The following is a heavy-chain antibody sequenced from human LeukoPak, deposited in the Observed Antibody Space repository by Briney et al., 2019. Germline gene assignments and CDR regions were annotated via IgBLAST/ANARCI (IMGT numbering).Heavy chain of an antibody. Sequence: SETLSLTCAVYGGSFSGYYWSWIRQPPGKGLEWIGEINHSGSTNYNPSLKSRVTISVDTSKNQFSLKLSSVTAADTAVYYCARTTVTRIDYWGQGTLVTVSS. CDR1: GGSFSGYY. D-gene: IGHD4-17*01. CDR2: INHSGST. J-gene: IGHJ4*02. V-gene: IGHV4-34*01. CDR3: ARTTVTRIDY.